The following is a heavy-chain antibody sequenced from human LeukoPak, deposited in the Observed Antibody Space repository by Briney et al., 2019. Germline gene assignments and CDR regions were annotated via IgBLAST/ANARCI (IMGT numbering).Heavy chain of an antibody. CDR1: GFTFSSSV. CDR2: ISSTGGST. D-gene: IGHD7-27*01. J-gene: IGHJ3*02. V-gene: IGHV3-23*01. CDR3: AKRLNWEAFDI. Sequence: PGGSLRLSCAASGFTFSSSVMTWVRQAPGKGLEWVSGISSTGGSTYYADSVKGRFTVSRDNSKNTLHLQMDSLRAEDTAVYYCAKRLNWEAFDIWGQGTMVTVSS.